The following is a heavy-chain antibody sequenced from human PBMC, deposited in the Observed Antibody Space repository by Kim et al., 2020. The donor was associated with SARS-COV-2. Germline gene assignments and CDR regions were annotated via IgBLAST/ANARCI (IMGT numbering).Heavy chain of an antibody. D-gene: IGHD4-4*01. CDR3: TKDAYSSNWYYFDH. CDR1: GFSFDDYA. CDR2: ISWNSGTI. J-gene: IGHJ4*02. Sequence: GGSLRLSCAASGFSFDDYAMHWVRQVPGKGLEWVSGISWNSGTIGYADSVKGRFIISRDNAKKSLYLQMSSLRLDDTALYYCTKDAYSSNWYYFDHWGRGILVTVSS. V-gene: IGHV3-9*01.